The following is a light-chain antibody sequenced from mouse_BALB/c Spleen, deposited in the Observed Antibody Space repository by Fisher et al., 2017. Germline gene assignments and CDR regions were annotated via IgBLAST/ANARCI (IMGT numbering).Light chain of an antibody. V-gene: IGKV4-68*01. CDR2: RTS. CDR1: SSVSY. Sequence: IVMTQTTALMSASPGEKVTMTCSASSSVSYMYWYQQKPGSSPKPWIYRTSNLASGVPVRFSGSGSGTSYSLTISRMEAEDAATYYCQQRSSYPLTFGAGTKLELK. CDR3: QQRSSYPLT. J-gene: IGKJ5*01.